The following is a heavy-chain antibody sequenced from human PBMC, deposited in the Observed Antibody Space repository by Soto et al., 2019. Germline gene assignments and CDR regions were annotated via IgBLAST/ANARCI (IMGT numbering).Heavy chain of an antibody. CDR1: GGSISSGGYY. J-gene: IGHJ6*02. Sequence: SETLSLTCTVSGGSISSGGYYWIWIRQHPGKGLEWIGYIYYSGSTYYKPSLKSRVTISVDTSKNQFSLKLSSVTAADTAVHYCARSYSSSWYYYGMDVWGQGTTVTVSS. V-gene: IGHV4-31*03. CDR3: ARSYSSSWYYYGMDV. CDR2: IYYSGST. D-gene: IGHD6-13*01.